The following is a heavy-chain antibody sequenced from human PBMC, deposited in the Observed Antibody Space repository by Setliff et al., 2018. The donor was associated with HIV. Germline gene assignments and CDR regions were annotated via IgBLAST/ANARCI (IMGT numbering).Heavy chain of an antibody. D-gene: IGHD2-2*01. Sequence: SVKVSCKSSGGTFSSYGVTWVRQAPGQGLEWMGGVIPLFGTEKVAQRFQGRVTITADESTNTAYMELSSLRSEDTAVYYCASPQPQGANQLLWSFDSWGQGALVTVSS. CDR3: ASPQPQGANQLLWSFDS. CDR2: VIPLFGTE. V-gene: IGHV1-69*13. CDR1: GGTFSSYG. J-gene: IGHJ4*02.